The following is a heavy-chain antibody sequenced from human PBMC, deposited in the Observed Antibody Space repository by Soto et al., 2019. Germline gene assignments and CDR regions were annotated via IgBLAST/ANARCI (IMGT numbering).Heavy chain of an antibody. CDR2: ISGSGGST. CDR3: AKDYGEWLNIGYFDY. CDR1: GFTFSSYA. J-gene: IGHJ4*02. Sequence: EVQLLESGGGLVQPGGSLRLSCAASGFTFSSYAMSWVRQAPGKGLEWVSAISGSGGSTYYADSVKGRFTISRDNSKNTLYLQMHSLRAEDTAVYYCAKDYGEWLNIGYFDYWGQGTLVTVSS. D-gene: IGHD3-10*01. V-gene: IGHV3-23*01.